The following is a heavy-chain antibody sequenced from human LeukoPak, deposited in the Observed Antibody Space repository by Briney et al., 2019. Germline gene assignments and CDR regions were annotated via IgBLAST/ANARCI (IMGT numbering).Heavy chain of an antibody. J-gene: IGHJ4*02. Sequence: GGSLRLSCAASGFNFRSYSMKWIRQAPGKGLEWISHISGSSSTLYYADSVKGRFTISRDNANNSLFLQMNGLRAEDSAIYYCASGEPIGTVFDFWGQGALVTVSS. CDR3: ASGEPIGTVFDF. V-gene: IGHV3-48*04. CDR2: ISGSSSTL. D-gene: IGHD1-14*01. CDR1: GFNFRSYS.